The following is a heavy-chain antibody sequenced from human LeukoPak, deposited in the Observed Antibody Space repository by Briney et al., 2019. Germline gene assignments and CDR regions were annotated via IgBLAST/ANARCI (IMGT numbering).Heavy chain of an antibody. V-gene: IGHV4-4*07. CDR2: IYTTGSA. Sequence: SETLSLTCTFSVGSISIYYCSWIRQPAGKGLEWIWRIYTTGSANYNPSLKSRVTMSVDTSKTQFSLTLSSVPAADTAVYYCARVGRYGWYFDIWGRGTLVTVSS. CDR1: VGSISIYY. CDR3: ARVGRYGWYFDI. D-gene: IGHD6-19*01. J-gene: IGHJ2*01.